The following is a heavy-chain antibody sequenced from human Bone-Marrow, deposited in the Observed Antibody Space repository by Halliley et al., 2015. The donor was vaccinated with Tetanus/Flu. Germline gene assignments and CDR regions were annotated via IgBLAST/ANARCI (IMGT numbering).Heavy chain of an antibody. J-gene: IGHJ4*02. V-gene: IGHV3-48*02. CDR2: SGAI. Sequence: SGAIYYADSVKGRFTISRDNAKNSLYLQMNSLRDEDTAVYYCARDSHKTGYPYGHGYFDYWGQGAQVTVSS. CDR3: ARDSHKTGYPYGHGYFDY. D-gene: IGHD5-18*01.